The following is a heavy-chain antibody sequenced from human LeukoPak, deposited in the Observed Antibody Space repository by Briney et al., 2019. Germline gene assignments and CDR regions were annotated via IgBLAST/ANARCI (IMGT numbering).Heavy chain of an antibody. CDR2: INSDGSST. Sequence: PGGSLRLSCAASGSTFSGYWMHWVRQAPGRGLVWVSRINSDGSSTTYADSVKGRFTISRDNAKNTLYLHMNGLRADDTAVYYCVYGGNSTCFDIWGQGTMVTVSS. D-gene: IGHD4-23*01. CDR1: GSTFSGYW. J-gene: IGHJ3*02. CDR3: VYGGNSTCFDI. V-gene: IGHV3-74*01.